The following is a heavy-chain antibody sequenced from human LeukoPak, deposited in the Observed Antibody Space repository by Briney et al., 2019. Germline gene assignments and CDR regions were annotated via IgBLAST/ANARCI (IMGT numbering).Heavy chain of an antibody. CDR3: ARDLFGGHPDYFDY. CDR1: GFTFNGHA. Sequence: GRSLRLSCAASGFTFNGHAMHWVRQAPGKGLEWVAVISSDGDLRYYADSMKGRFTISRDNSKNTLNLEINSLRLEDTAVYYCARDLFGGHPDYFDYWGQGTLVSVSS. D-gene: IGHD2-21*01. CDR2: ISSDGDLR. J-gene: IGHJ4*02. V-gene: IGHV3-30*04.